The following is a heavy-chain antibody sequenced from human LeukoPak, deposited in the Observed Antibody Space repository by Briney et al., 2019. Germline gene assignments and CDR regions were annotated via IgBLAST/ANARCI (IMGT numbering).Heavy chain of an antibody. V-gene: IGHV3-7*01. CDR2: KKQDGSEK. CDR3: ARDPSSWEDDDAFDI. D-gene: IGHD6-13*01. J-gene: IGHJ3*02. Sequence: RGSLRLSCAASGFTSSSYWMSSVRQAPGKGLEWGANKKQDGSEKYYVDCVKGRFTISRDNAKNSLYLQMNSLRAEDTAVYYCARDPSSWEDDDAFDIWGQGTMVTVSS. CDR1: GFTSSSYW.